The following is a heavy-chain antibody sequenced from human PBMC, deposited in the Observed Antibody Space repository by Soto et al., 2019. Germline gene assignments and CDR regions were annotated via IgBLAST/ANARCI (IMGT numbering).Heavy chain of an antibody. CDR3: ASSSDAYGDNRYDY. Sequence: QVQLVQSGAEVKKPGSSVKVSCKASGGTFSSYTISWVRQAPGQGLEWMGRIIPILGIANYAQKFQGRVTITADKSTSTAYMELSSLRSEDTAVYYCASSSDAYGDNRYDYWGQGTLVTVSS. CDR1: GGTFSSYT. CDR2: IIPILGIA. J-gene: IGHJ4*02. D-gene: IGHD4-17*01. V-gene: IGHV1-69*02.